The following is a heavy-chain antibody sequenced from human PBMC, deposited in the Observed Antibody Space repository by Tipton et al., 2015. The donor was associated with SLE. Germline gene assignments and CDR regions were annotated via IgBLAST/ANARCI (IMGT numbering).Heavy chain of an antibody. CDR3: ARSPGRIYDFWSGYYPY. V-gene: IGHV3-30*04. J-gene: IGHJ4*02. CDR2: TSYDGRKK. CDR1: GFTFSSYA. Sequence: SLRLSCAASGFTFSSYAMHWVRQAPGKGLEWVALTSYDGRKKYYSEFVRGRFIISRDNSKNTLSLQMSSLRAEDTAVYYCARSPGRIYDFWSGYYPYWGQGTLVTVSS. D-gene: IGHD3-3*01.